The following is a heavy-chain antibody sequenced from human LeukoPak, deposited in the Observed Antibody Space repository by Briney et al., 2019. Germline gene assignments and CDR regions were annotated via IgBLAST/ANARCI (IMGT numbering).Heavy chain of an antibody. J-gene: IGHJ4*02. CDR2: MNPNSGIT. Sequence: ASVKVSCKASGYTFTSYDINWVRQATGQGLEWMGWMNPNSGITAYAQKFQGRVTMTRNTSISTAYMELSSLRSEDTAVYYCARGRRLRNHPRAIYYFDYWGQGTLVTVSS. D-gene: IGHD5-12*01. CDR3: ARGRRLRNHPRAIYYFDY. CDR1: GYTFTSYD. V-gene: IGHV1-8*02.